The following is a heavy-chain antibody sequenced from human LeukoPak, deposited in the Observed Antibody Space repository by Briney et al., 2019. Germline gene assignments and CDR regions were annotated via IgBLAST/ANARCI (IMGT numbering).Heavy chain of an antibody. D-gene: IGHD3-22*01. Sequence: AGGSLRLSCAASGFTFSDYYMSWIRQAPGKGLEWVSYISSSGSTIYYADSVKGRFTISRDNAKNSLYLQMNSLRAEDTAVYYCAREPYYYDSSGDDAFDIWGQGTMVTVSS. J-gene: IGHJ3*02. CDR2: ISSSGSTI. CDR1: GFTFSDYY. CDR3: AREPYYYDSSGDDAFDI. V-gene: IGHV3-11*01.